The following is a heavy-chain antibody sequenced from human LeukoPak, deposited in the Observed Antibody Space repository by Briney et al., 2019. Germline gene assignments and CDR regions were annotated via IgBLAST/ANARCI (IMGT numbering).Heavy chain of an antibody. V-gene: IGHV3-48*04. CDR2: ISSSSSTI. D-gene: IGHD3-10*01. J-gene: IGHJ6*02. CDR1: GFTFSSYS. Sequence: PGGSLRLSCAASGFTFSSYSMNWVRQAPGKGLEWVSYISSSSSTIYYADSVKGRFTISRDNAKNSLYLQMNSLRAEDTAVYYCAREDYGSGSYYYYYGMDVWGQGTTVTVSS. CDR3: AREDYGSGSYYYYYGMDV.